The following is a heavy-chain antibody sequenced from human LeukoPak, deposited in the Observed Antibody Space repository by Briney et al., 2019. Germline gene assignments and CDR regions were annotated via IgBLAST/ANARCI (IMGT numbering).Heavy chain of an antibody. CDR1: GFTFSSYE. J-gene: IGHJ4*02. V-gene: IGHV3-48*03. D-gene: IGHD6-6*01. Sequence: PGGSLRLSCAASGFTFSSYEMNWVRQAPGKGLEWVSYISGSGSTIYYADSVKGRFTISRDNAKNSLYLQMNSLRAEDMALYYCAKDMFHSSSSYFDYWGQGTLVTVSS. CDR2: ISGSGSTI. CDR3: AKDMFHSSSSYFDY.